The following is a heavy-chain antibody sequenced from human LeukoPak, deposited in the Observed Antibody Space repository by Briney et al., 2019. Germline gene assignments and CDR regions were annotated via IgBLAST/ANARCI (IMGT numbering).Heavy chain of an antibody. Sequence: GGSLRLSCAASGFTVSSNYMSWVRQAPGKGLEWVSVIYSGGSTYYADSVKGRFTISRDNSKNTLYLQMNSLRAEDTAVYYCARDRIAAAGPTFDYWGQGTLVTVSS. V-gene: IGHV3-53*01. D-gene: IGHD6-13*01. J-gene: IGHJ4*02. CDR2: IYSGGST. CDR3: ARDRIAAAGPTFDY. CDR1: GFTVSSNY.